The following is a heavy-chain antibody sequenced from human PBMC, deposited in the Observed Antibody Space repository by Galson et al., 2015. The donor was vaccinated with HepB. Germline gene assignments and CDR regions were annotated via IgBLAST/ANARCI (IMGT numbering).Heavy chain of an antibody. Sequence: SVKVSCKASGYTFTRYSINWVRQAPGQGLEWMGWINTNTGNPTYAQGFTGRYVFSLDTSVTTAYLQISGLKTEDTAVYYCAIRTVWWGQGTLVTVSS. V-gene: IGHV7-4-1*02. CDR3: AIRTVW. CDR1: GYTFTRYS. D-gene: IGHD4-17*01. J-gene: IGHJ4*02. CDR2: INTNTGNP.